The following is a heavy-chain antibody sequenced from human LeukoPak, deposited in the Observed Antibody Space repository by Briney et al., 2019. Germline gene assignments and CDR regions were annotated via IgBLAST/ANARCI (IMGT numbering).Heavy chain of an antibody. V-gene: IGHV1-46*01. CDR3: ATGASSWYHY. CDR1: GYTFTSYY. CDR2: INPSGGST. J-gene: IGHJ4*02. Sequence: ASVKVSCKASGYTFTSYYMHWVRQAPGQGLEWMGIINPSGGSTSYAQKFQGRVTMTEDTSTDTAYMELSSLRSEDTAVYYCATGASSWYHYWGQGTLVTVSS. D-gene: IGHD6-13*01.